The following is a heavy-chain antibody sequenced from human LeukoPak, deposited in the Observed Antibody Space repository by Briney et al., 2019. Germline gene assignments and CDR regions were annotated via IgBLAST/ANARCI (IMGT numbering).Heavy chain of an antibody. Sequence: SETLSLTCTVSGGSISSYYWSWIRQPPGKGLEWIGYIYYSGSTNYNPSLKSRVTISVDTYKNQFSLKLSSVTAADTAVYYCARGELLYNDYWGQGTLVTVSS. CDR2: IYYSGST. J-gene: IGHJ4*02. D-gene: IGHD1-26*01. CDR3: ARGELLYNDY. CDR1: GGSISSYY. V-gene: IGHV4-59*01.